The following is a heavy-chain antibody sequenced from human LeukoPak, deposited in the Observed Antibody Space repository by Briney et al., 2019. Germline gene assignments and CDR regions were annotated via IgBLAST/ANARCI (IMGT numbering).Heavy chain of an antibody. CDR2: FYYSGST. CDR1: GGSISSNSYY. Sequence: SETLSLTCSVSGGSISSNSYYWGWIRQPPGKGLEWIGSFYYSGSTYYNPSLKSLVTISLDMSKSQVSLKLSSVTAADTAVYYSARFYRKAYKWNDQPDYWGQGTLVTVSS. D-gene: IGHD1-20*01. J-gene: IGHJ4*02. V-gene: IGHV4-39*07. CDR3: ARFYRKAYKWNDQPDY.